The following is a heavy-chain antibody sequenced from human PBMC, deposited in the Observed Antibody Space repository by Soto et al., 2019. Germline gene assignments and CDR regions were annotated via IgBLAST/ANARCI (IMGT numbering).Heavy chain of an antibody. J-gene: IGHJ4*02. Sequence: PSETLSLTCTVSGDSISTNSYSWGWIRQPPGQGLEWIGLFYYSGSTHYNPPLKSRVTISLDRSRNQFSLKLSSVTAADTAVYYCASDYASGSYSFDYWGQGTLVTVSS. V-gene: IGHV4-39*07. D-gene: IGHD3-10*01. CDR1: GDSISTNSYS. CDR2: FYYSGST. CDR3: ASDYASGSYSFDY.